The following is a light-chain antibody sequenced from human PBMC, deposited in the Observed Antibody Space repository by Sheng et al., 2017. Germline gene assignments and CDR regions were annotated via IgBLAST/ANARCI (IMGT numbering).Light chain of an antibody. Sequence: QSVLTQPPSVSVAPGQKVTISCSGSSSNLGNNYVSWYQHLSGTAPKLLIYDDNQRPSGISDRFSGSKSGTSATLGISGLQTGDEADYYCGTWDSGLSAGVFGGGTRLTVL. CDR2: DDN. V-gene: IGLV1-51*01. CDR1: SSNLGNNY. J-gene: IGLJ3*02. CDR3: GTWDSGLSAGV.